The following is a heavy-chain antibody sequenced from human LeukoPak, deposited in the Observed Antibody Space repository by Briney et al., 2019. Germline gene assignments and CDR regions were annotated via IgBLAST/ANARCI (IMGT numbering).Heavy chain of an antibody. Sequence: GGSLRLSCAASGFTFSSYSMNWVRQAPGKGLEWVSVIHTGGNTYYADSVKGRFTISRDNSKNTVYLQMNSLRAEDTALYYCARKRDGYCGGDCYYYYGMDVWGQGTTVTVSS. CDR3: ARKRDGYCGGDCYYYYGMDV. CDR2: IHTGGNT. J-gene: IGHJ6*02. CDR1: GFTFSSYS. V-gene: IGHV3-66*01. D-gene: IGHD2-21*02.